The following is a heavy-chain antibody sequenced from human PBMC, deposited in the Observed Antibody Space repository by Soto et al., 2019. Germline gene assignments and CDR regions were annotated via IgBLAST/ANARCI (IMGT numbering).Heavy chain of an antibody. V-gene: IGHV3-48*03. Sequence: AGGSLRLSCAASGFTFSSYEMNWVRQAPGQGLEWVSYIGSSGDTVYYADSVKGRFTISRDNAKNSLYLQMNSLRAEDTAVYYCARDRSANNWFDPWGQGTLVTVSS. CDR3: ARDRSANNWFDP. J-gene: IGHJ5*02. CDR2: IGSSGDTV. CDR1: GFTFSSYE.